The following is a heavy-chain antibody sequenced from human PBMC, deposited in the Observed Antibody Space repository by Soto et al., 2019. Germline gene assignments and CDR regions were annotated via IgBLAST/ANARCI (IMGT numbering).Heavy chain of an antibody. CDR2: VNPSGGHT. CDR3: ARGGHVVVVTAALDY. J-gene: IGHJ4*02. V-gene: IGHV1-46*01. D-gene: IGHD2-21*02. Sequence: QVQLMQSGAEVKKPGASVKVSCKASGDTFTDYYIHWVRQAPGQGLEWMGTVNPSGGHTTYAQHFLGRVTMTRDTSTSTTYMELTSMTSDDTVIYYCARGGHVVVVTAALDYWGQGTLVTVSS. CDR1: GDTFTDYY.